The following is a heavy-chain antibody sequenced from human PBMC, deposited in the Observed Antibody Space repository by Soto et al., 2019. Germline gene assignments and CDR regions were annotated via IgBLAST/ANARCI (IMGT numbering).Heavy chain of an antibody. J-gene: IGHJ6*02. CDR3: AGADYGDCAGHGMDD. V-gene: IGHV1-2*04. D-gene: IGHD4-17*01. CDR2: INPNSGGT. CDR1: GYTFTGYY. Sequence: QVQLVQSGAEVKKPGASVKVSCKASGYTFTGYYMHWVRQAPGQGLEWMGWINPNSGGTNYAQKFQGWVTMTRDTSISTAYVELGRVISDDTAGYYCAGADYGDCAGHGMDDWGQGTRVTVSS.